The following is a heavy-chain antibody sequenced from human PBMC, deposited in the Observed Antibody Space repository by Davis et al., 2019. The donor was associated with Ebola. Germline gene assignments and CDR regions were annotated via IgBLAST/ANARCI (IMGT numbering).Heavy chain of an antibody. Sequence: ASAQVSCKASAYTLTEFSMNRVRHPPGKGLLWMGGFNPEDGETIYAQKFQGRVTMIEDTSTDTAYMELSRLRSEDTAVYYCATSSDSSGHYDYWGQGTLVTVSS. CDR1: AYTLTEFS. CDR3: ATSSDSSGHYDY. J-gene: IGHJ4*02. V-gene: IGHV1-24*01. CDR2: FNPEDGET. D-gene: IGHD3-22*01.